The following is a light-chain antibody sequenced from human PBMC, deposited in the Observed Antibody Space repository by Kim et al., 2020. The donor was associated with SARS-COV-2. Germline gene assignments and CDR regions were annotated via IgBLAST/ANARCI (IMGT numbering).Light chain of an antibody. CDR3: VQGTHWPPYT. Sequence: DVVMTQSPLTLPVTLGQPASISCRSSQSLVYSDGNTYLHWFQQRPGQSPRRLIYKASNRDSGVPDRFSASGSDTDFTLKISRVEAEDVGVYYCVQGTHWPPYTFGQGTKLEI. J-gene: IGKJ2*01. CDR2: KAS. V-gene: IGKV2-30*01. CDR1: QSLVYSDGNTY.